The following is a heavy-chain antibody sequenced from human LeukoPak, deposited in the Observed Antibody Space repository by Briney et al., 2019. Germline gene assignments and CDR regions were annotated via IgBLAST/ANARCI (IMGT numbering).Heavy chain of an antibody. CDR3: ARVRGGDYEH. Sequence: SETLSPTCTVSGGSISSYYWSWIRQPPGKGLEWIGYIYYSGSTNYNPSLKSRVTISVDTSKNQFSLKLSSVTAADTAVYYCARVRGGDYEHWGQGTLVTVSS. CDR2: IYYSGST. CDR1: GGSISSYY. D-gene: IGHD2-21*02. V-gene: IGHV4-59*01. J-gene: IGHJ4*02.